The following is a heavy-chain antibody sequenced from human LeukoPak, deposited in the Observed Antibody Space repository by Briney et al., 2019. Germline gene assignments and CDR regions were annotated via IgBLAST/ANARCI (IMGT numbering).Heavy chain of an antibody. Sequence: GGSLRLSCAGSGFSFSSYWMHWVRQAPGKGLVWVSRISTDASSTTYADSVKGRFTISRDNAKDTLYLTMNSLRAEDTAVYYCTGHHQAYSRTYWGQGTLVTVSS. J-gene: IGHJ4*02. CDR1: GFSFSSYW. D-gene: IGHD4-11*01. CDR3: TGHHQAYSRTY. V-gene: IGHV3-74*01. CDR2: ISTDASST.